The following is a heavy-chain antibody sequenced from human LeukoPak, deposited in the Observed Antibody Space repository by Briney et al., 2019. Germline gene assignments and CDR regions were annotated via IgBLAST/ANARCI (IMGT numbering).Heavy chain of an antibody. Sequence: GGSLRLSCAASGSTFSDYYMSWIRQAPGKGLEWVSYTSSSGSTIYYADSVKGRFTISRDNAKNSLYLQMNSLRAEDTAVYYCARAQWIAVAAYPSFDYWGQGTLVTVSS. D-gene: IGHD6-19*01. CDR1: GSTFSDYY. V-gene: IGHV3-11*04. J-gene: IGHJ4*02. CDR3: ARAQWIAVAAYPSFDY. CDR2: TSSSGSTI.